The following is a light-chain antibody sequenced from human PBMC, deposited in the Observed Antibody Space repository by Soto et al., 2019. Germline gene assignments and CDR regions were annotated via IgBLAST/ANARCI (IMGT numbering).Light chain of an antibody. J-gene: IGLJ2*01. CDR3: QSYDSSLRGVV. CDR2: GNS. CDR1: SSNIGAGYD. V-gene: IGLV1-40*01. Sequence: QSVLTQPPSVSGAPGQRVTISCTGSSSNIGAGYDVHWYQQLPGTAPKLLIYGNSNRPSGVPDRVSGSKSGTSASLAITWLQAEDEADYYCQSYDSSLRGVVFGGGTKLTVL.